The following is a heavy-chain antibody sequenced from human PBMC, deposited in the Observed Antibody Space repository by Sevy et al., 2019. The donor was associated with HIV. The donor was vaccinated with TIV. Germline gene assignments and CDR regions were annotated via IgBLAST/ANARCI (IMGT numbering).Heavy chain of an antibody. CDR2: IKQDGSEK. D-gene: IGHD3-22*01. J-gene: IGHJ4*02. V-gene: IGHV3-7*01. Sequence: GGSLRLSCSASGFTFSSYWMSWVRQAPGKGLEWVANIKQDGSEKYYVDSVKGRFTISRDNAKNSLYLQMNSLRVEDTAAYYCARARAYYYDNSGYSFDYWGQGTLVTVSS. CDR1: GFTFSSYW. CDR3: ARARAYYYDNSGYSFDY.